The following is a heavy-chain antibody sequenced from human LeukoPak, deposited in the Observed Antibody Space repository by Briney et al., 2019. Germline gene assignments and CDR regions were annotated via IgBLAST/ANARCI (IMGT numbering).Heavy chain of an antibody. CDR1: GGSINNYY. D-gene: IGHD5-24*01. J-gene: IGHJ5*02. CDR3: ARDRLQLQS. Sequence: SETLSLTCTVSGGSINNYYWNWLRQPPGKGLEWIGYIYYTGNTNYNPSLKSRVTISVDTSKNQFSLKLSSVTAADTAVYYCARDRLQLQSWGQGTLVTVSS. CDR2: IYYTGNT. V-gene: IGHV4-59*01.